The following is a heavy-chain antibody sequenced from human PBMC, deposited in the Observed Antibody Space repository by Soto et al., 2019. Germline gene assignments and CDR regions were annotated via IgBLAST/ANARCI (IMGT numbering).Heavy chain of an antibody. CDR2: ISGSGGST. CDR1: GFTFSSYA. J-gene: IGHJ4*02. CDR3: AKDRVLRYYDSSGSYYFDY. V-gene: IGHV3-23*01. Sequence: GGSLRLSCAASGFTFSSYAMSWVRQAPGKGLEWVSAISGSGGSTYYADSVKGRFTISRDNSKNTLYLQMNSLRAEDTAVYYCAKDRVLRYYDSSGSYYFDYWGQGTLVTVSS. D-gene: IGHD3-22*01.